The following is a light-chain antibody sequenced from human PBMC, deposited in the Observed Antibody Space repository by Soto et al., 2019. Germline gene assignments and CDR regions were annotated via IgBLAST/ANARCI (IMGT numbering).Light chain of an antibody. J-gene: IGKJ4*01. Sequence: EIVLTQSPGTLSLSPGERATLSCRASQSVSSSYLAWYQQKPGQAPRLLIYGASSRAAAIPDRFSGSGSGTDFTLTICRLEPEDFAVYFCQQYGNSPPLTFGGGTKVEIK. CDR2: GAS. CDR3: QQYGNSPPLT. V-gene: IGKV3-20*01. CDR1: QSVSSSY.